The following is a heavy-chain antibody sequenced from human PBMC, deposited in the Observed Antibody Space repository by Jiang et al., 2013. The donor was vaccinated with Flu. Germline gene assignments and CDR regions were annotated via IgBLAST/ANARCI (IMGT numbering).Heavy chain of an antibody. CDR1: GGSISSGGYY. CDR3: ARRFERYDYWYFDL. V-gene: IGHV4-31*02. CDR2: IYYSGST. J-gene: IGHJ2*01. Sequence: TVSGGSISSGGYYWSWIRQHPGKGLEWIGYIYYSGSTYYNPSLKSRVTISVDTSKNQFSLKLSSVTAADTAVYYCARRFERYDYWYFDLWGRGTLVTVSS. D-gene: IGHD3-3*01.